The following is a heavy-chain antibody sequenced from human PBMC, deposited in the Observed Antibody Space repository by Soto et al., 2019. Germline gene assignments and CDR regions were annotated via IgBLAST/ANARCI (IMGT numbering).Heavy chain of an antibody. CDR3: ARPPLSAFGKYPMDV. Sequence: GESLKISCKGSGYSFTSYWIGWVRQMPGKGLEWIGRIDPYDSYTDYSPSFQGHVTISVDKSISTAYLQWSSLKASDTAIYYCARPPLSAFGKYPMDVWGQGTTVTVSS. CDR2: IDPYDSYT. J-gene: IGHJ6*02. D-gene: IGHD2-2*01. V-gene: IGHV5-10-1*01. CDR1: GYSFTSYW.